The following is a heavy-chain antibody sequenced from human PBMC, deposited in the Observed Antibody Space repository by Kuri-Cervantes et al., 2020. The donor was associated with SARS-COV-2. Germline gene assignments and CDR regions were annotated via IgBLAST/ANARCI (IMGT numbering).Heavy chain of an antibody. V-gene: IGHV4-39*01. J-gene: IGHJ4*02. Sequence: SETLSLTCTVSGGSISSSSYYWGWIRQPPGKGLEWGGSFYYSGSTYYNLSLKSRVTIAVDTYKNQFSLKLSSVTAADTAVYYCSRSRDGYNNDWGQGTLVTVSS. CDR2: FYYSGST. D-gene: IGHD5-24*01. CDR3: SRSRDGYNND. CDR1: GGSISSSSYY.